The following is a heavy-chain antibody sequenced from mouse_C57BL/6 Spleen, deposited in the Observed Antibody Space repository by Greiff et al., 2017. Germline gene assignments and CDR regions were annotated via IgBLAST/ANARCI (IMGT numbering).Heavy chain of an antibody. J-gene: IGHJ2*01. CDR2: IDPNSGGT. CDR3: ARSTNWDSYYFDY. D-gene: IGHD4-1*02. Sequence: VQLQQPGAELVKPGASVKLSCKASGYTFTSYWMHWVKQRPGRGLEWIGRIDPNSGGTTYNEKFKRKGTLTVDKPSSTSDMQLSSLTSEDSAGYSCARSTNWDSYYFDYWGQGSTLTVSS. V-gene: IGHV1-72*01. CDR1: GYTFTSYW.